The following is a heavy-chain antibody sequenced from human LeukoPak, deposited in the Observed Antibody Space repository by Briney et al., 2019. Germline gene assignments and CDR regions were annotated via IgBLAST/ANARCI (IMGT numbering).Heavy chain of an antibody. Sequence: PGGSLRLSCPASGFTFSDYYMSWIRQAPGKGLEWVSYISSSDNTIYYADSVEGRFTISRDNAKNSLYLQMNSLRAEDTAVYYCARVRGNWNRNYCCYYYMDVWGKGTTVTVSS. V-gene: IGHV3-11*04. CDR2: ISSSDNTI. J-gene: IGHJ6*03. D-gene: IGHD1-1*01. CDR1: GFTFSDYY. CDR3: ARVRGNWNRNYCCYYYMDV.